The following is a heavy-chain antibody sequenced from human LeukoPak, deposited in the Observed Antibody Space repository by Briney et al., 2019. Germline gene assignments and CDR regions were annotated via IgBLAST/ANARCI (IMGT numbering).Heavy chain of an antibody. CDR3: AKPSGVGFADAFDI. Sequence: GGSLRLSCAASGFTFSNYVMTWVRQAPGKGLEWVSAIIGSGGSTFYADSVKGRFTISRDNSKNTLYLQMNSLRAEDTAVYYCAKPSGVGFADAFDIWGQGTMVTVSS. V-gene: IGHV3-23*01. J-gene: IGHJ3*02. D-gene: IGHD6-19*01. CDR1: GFTFSNYV. CDR2: IIGSGGST.